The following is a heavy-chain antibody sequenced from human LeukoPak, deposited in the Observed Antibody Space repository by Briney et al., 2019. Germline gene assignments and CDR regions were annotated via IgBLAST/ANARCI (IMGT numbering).Heavy chain of an antibody. CDR2: INWNGGTT. D-gene: IGHD3-10*02. CDR3: ARAFNVYVSGVIPYYFYYMDV. V-gene: IGHV3-20*04. J-gene: IGHJ6*03. CDR1: GFSLDDYD. Sequence: GGSLRLSCAVSGFSLDDYDMSWARQLPGKGLEWVAGINWNGGTTGYSDSVKGRFTISRDNAKNSLYLQMNSLRAEDTSLYYCARAFNVYVSGVIPYYFYYMDVWGRGTTVTVSS.